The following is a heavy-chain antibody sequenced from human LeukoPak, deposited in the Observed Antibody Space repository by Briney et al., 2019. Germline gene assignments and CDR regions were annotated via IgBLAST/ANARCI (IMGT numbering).Heavy chain of an antibody. CDR2: INAGNGNT. D-gene: IGHD4-17*01. CDR1: GYTFTSYA. Sequence: GSVKVSCKASGYTFTSYAMHWVRQAPGQRLEWMRWINAGNGNTKYSQEFQGRVTITRDTSASTAYMELSSLRSEDMAVYYCARATPTLRNAFDIWGQGTMVTVSS. J-gene: IGHJ3*02. CDR3: ARATPTLRNAFDI. V-gene: IGHV1-3*03.